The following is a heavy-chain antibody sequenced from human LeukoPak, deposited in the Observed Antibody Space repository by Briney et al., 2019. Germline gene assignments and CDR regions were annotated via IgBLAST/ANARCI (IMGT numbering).Heavy chain of an antibody. J-gene: IGHJ4*02. CDR1: GFTFSSYG. D-gene: IGHD3-22*01. V-gene: IGHV3-30*02. Sequence: PGGSLRLSCAASGFTFSSYGMHWVRQAPGKGLEWVAFIRHDGSNKYYADSVKGRFTISRDNSKNTLYLQMNSLRAEDTAVYYCARAGGNLYYYDSSGYYYDYFDFWGQGSLVTVSS. CDR2: IRHDGSNK. CDR3: ARAGGNLYYYDSSGYYYDYFDF.